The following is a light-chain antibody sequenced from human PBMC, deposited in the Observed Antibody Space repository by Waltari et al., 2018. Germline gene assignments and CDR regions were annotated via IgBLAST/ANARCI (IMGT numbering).Light chain of an antibody. Sequence: QTVVTQEPSFSVSPGGTVTLTCGLSSASVSTNHYPSWYPQTPGQAPRTLIYSTKTRSSGVPDRFSGSILGNKAALTITGAQTDDEADYYCLMYMGGGISVFGGGAKLTVL. CDR3: LMYMGGGISV. J-gene: IGLJ3*02. CDR2: STK. V-gene: IGLV8-61*01. CDR1: SASVSTNHY.